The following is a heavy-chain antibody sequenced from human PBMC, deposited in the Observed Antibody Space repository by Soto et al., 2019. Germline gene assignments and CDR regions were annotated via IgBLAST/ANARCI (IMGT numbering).Heavy chain of an antibody. Sequence: APVKVSCKISGYTFSNYGIPWVRQAPGQPLEWLGWISLYSDGTIYAQKFQGRVSMTTDTSTTTAYMELKSLRSDDTALYYCARVVPGAEAWFGPWGQGTLVTVSS. CDR3: ARVVPGAEAWFGP. J-gene: IGHJ5*02. D-gene: IGHD2-2*01. V-gene: IGHV1-18*01. CDR2: ISLYSDGT. CDR1: GYTFSNYG.